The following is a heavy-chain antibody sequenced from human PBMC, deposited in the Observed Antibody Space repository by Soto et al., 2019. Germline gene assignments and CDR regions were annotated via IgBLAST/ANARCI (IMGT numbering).Heavy chain of an antibody. D-gene: IGHD6-25*01. Sequence: EVQLVESGGGLVQPGRSLRLSCAASGFTFDDNAMHWVRQSPGKGLEWVSGISWISGTRAYADSVKGRLTISRDNAKNPLYLQMNSLRAEDTALYYCARDMYFITAAGGGIDDWGQGTLVTVSS. V-gene: IGHV3-9*01. CDR3: ARDMYFITAAGGGIDD. J-gene: IGHJ4*02. CDR1: GFTFDDNA. CDR2: ISWISGTR.